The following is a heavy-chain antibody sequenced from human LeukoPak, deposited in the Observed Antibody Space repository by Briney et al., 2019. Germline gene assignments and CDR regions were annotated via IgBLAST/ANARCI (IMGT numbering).Heavy chain of an antibody. CDR3: ASFRCSGGSCSMAPFDY. CDR2: ISSSSSYI. V-gene: IGHV3-21*01. Sequence: GGSLRLSCAASGFTFSSYSMNWVRQAPGKGLEWVSSISSSSSYIYYADSVKGRFTISRDNAKNSLYLQMNNLRAEDTAVYYCASFRCSGGSCSMAPFDYWGQGTLVTVSS. J-gene: IGHJ4*02. D-gene: IGHD2-15*01. CDR1: GFTFSSYS.